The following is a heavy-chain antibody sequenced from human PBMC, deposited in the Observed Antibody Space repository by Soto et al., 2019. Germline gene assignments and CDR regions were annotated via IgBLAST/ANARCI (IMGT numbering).Heavy chain of an antibody. D-gene: IGHD6-13*01. Sequence: ASAKIICKASGYTITSYGISWVRQDPGQGLEWMGWISTYNANTYYAQKFQGRVTMTTDTSTSTAYMELRSLRSDDTAVFYCARERDGSSWSSAESLQYWGQGTLVPVSS. CDR2: ISTYNANT. J-gene: IGHJ1*01. CDR1: GYTITSYG. V-gene: IGHV1-18*01. CDR3: ARERDGSSWSSAESLQY.